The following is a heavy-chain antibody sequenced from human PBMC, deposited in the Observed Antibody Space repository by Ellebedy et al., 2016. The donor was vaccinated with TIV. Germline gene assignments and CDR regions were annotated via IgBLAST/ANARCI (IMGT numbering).Heavy chain of an antibody. Sequence: GESLKISCAASGFTFSSYWMSWVRQAPGKGLEWVANIKQDGSEKYYVDSVKGRFTISRDNAKNSLYLQMNSLRAEDTAVYYCARDLTSYYYYGMDVWGQGTTVTVSS. V-gene: IGHV3-7*03. J-gene: IGHJ6*02. CDR2: IKQDGSEK. CDR3: ARDLTSYYYYGMDV. CDR1: GFTFSSYW. D-gene: IGHD1/OR15-1a*01.